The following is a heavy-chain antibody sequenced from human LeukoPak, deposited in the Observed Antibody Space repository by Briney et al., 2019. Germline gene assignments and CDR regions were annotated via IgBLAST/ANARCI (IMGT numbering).Heavy chain of an antibody. CDR3: ARGLGADFWSGYYARNYYYYMDV. J-gene: IGHJ6*03. D-gene: IGHD3-3*01. CDR1: GGTFSSYA. V-gene: IGHV1-69*05. CDR2: IIPIFGTA. Sequence: ASVKVSCKASGGTFSSYAISWVRQAPGQGLEWMGGIIPIFGTANYAQKFKGRVTITTDESTSTAYMELSSLRSEDTAVYYCARGLGADFWSGYYARNYYYYMDVRGKGTTVTVSS.